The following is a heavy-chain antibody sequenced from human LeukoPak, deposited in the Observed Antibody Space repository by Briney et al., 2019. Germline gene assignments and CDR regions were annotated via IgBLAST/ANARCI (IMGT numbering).Heavy chain of an antibody. CDR1: GFTFSSYA. CDR2: ISATSGNT. V-gene: IGHV3-23*01. CDR3: ATPFLGDYYDSSGYRYFDY. Sequence: GGSLRLSCEVSGFTFSSYAMNWVRQAPGKGLEWVSSISATSGNTYYADSVKGRFTISRDNSKNTLYLQMNGLRAEDTAVYYCATPFLGDYYDSSGYRYFDYWGQGTLVTVSS. J-gene: IGHJ4*02. D-gene: IGHD3-22*01.